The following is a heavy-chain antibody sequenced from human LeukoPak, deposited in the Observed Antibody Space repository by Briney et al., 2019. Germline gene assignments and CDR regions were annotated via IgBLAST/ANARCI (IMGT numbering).Heavy chain of an antibody. J-gene: IGHJ3*02. CDR2: ISSSSSYI. Sequence: PGGSLRLSCAASGFTFRICSMNWVRQAPGKGLVWVSSISSSSSYIYYADSVKGRFTISRDNAKNSLYLAIHRLRAEDTAVYYCASGSYTDAFYIWGQGKMFTVSS. CDR1: GFTFRICS. D-gene: IGHD1-26*01. CDR3: ASGSYTDAFYI. V-gene: IGHV3-21*01.